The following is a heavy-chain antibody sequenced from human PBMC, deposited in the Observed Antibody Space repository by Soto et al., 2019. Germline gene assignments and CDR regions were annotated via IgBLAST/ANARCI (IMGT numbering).Heavy chain of an antibody. CDR3: ARHGRVLLWFGELFSSFDY. CDR1: GGSISSSSYY. D-gene: IGHD3-10*01. CDR2: IYYSGST. Sequence: QLQLQESGPGLVKPSETLSLTCTVSGGSISSSSYYWGWIRQPPGKGLEWIGSIYYSGSTYYNPSLKSRVTISVDTSKNQFSLKLSSVTAADTAVYYCARHGRVLLWFGELFSSFDYWGQGTLVTVSS. V-gene: IGHV4-39*01. J-gene: IGHJ4*02.